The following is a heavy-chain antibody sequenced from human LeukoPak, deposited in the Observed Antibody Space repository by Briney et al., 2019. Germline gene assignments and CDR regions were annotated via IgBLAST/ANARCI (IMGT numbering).Heavy chain of an antibody. V-gene: IGHV3-30-3*01. CDR2: ISYDGSNK. D-gene: IGHD6-13*01. CDR1: GFTFSTYW. J-gene: IGHJ4*02. CDR3: ARDVQLAHFDY. Sequence: GGSLRLSCSASGFTFSTYWMSWVRQAPGKGLEWVAVISYDGSNKYYADSVKGRFTISRDNSKNTLYLQMNSLRAEDTAVYYCARDVQLAHFDYWGQGTLVTVSS.